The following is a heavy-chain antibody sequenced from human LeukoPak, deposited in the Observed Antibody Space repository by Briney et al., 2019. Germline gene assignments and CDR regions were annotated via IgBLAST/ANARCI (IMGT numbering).Heavy chain of an antibody. D-gene: IGHD6-6*01. V-gene: IGHV4-59*01. CDR3: ARDRPWRADY. J-gene: IGHJ4*02. Sequence: PSETLSLTCTVSGGSISSYYWSWIRQPPGKGLEWIGYIYYTGNTSYNPSLKSRVTISVDTSKNQFSLKLSSVTAADMAVYYCARDRPWRADYWGQGTLVSVSS. CDR2: IYYTGNT. CDR1: GGSISSYY.